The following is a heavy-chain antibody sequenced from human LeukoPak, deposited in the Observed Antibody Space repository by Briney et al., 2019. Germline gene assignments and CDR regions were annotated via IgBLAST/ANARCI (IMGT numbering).Heavy chain of an antibody. CDR3: ARHNYGTNGYYYFDY. J-gene: IGHJ4*02. V-gene: IGHV5-51*01. Sequence: GESLKISCKVSGYSFSTYWIGWVRQMPGKGLEWMGIIYPGDSDTRYSPSFQGQVTISADKSISTAYLQWSSLKASDTAIYYCARHNYGTNGYYYFDYWGQGTLVTVSS. D-gene: IGHD2-8*01. CDR1: GYSFSTYW. CDR2: IYPGDSDT.